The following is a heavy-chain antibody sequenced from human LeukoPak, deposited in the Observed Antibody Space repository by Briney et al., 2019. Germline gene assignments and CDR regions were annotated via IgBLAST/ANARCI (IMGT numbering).Heavy chain of an antibody. D-gene: IGHD6-6*01. V-gene: IGHV3-23*01. CDR1: GFTFSSYA. Sequence: PGASLRLSWAASGFTFSSYAISWVRPAPGKGLDWVSAISGSGGSTYYADSVKGRFTISRDNSKNTLYLKMNRLRDEDTAVYYCAKQYSSSFLDWFDPWGQGTLVTVSS. CDR2: ISGSGGST. CDR3: AKQYSSSFLDWFDP. J-gene: IGHJ5*02.